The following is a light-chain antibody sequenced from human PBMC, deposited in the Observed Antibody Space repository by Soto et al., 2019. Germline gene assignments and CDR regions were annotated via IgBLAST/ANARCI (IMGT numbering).Light chain of an antibody. CDR2: DAS. Sequence: DIQMTQSPSALSASVGDRATITCRASQSISSWLAWYQQKPGKAPKLLIYDASTLQSGVPSRYSGSGSGTEFTLTISGLQSEDFALYFCQQYNNWPFSFGQGTRLEIK. V-gene: IGKV1-5*01. CDR1: QSISSW. CDR3: QQYNNWPFS. J-gene: IGKJ5*01.